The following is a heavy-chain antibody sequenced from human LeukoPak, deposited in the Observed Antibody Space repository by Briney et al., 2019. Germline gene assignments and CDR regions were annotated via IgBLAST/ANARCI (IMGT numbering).Heavy chain of an antibody. V-gene: IGHV4-4*02. Sequence: SETLSLTCAVSGGSISSSNWWCWVRQPPGKGLEWIGEMYHSGSTNYNPSLKSRVTISVDTSKNQFSLKLTSVTAADTAVYYCARKQSRAGAAGGTFDYWGQGTLVTVSS. D-gene: IGHD6-13*01. J-gene: IGHJ4*02. CDR2: MYHSGST. CDR3: ARKQSRAGAAGGTFDY. CDR1: GGSISSSNW.